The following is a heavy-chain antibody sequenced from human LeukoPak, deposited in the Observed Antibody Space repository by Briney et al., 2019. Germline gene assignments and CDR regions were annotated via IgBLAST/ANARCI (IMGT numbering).Heavy chain of an antibody. Sequence: GGSLRLSCAASGFTFSSYAMGWVRQAPGKGLEWVSAISGSGGSTYYADSVKGRFTISRDNSKNTLYLQMNSLRAEDTAVYYCARDFAYSRLDSWGQGTLVTVSS. CDR1: GFTFSSYA. CDR2: ISGSGGST. V-gene: IGHV3-23*01. D-gene: IGHD6-13*01. J-gene: IGHJ4*02. CDR3: ARDFAYSRLDS.